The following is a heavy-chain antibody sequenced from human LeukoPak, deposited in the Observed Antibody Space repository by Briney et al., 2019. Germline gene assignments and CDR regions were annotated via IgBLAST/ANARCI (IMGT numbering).Heavy chain of an antibody. CDR3: ARDRYNWNYGAQDV. D-gene: IGHD1-7*01. J-gene: IGHJ6*04. Sequence: PGGSLRLSCAASGFTFDGYGMSWVRQAPGKGLEWVSGINWNGGSTGYADSVKGRFTNSRDNDKNSLYLQMNSLRAEDTALYYCARDRYNWNYGAQDVWGKGTTVTVSS. CDR1: GFTFDGYG. V-gene: IGHV3-20*04. CDR2: INWNGGST.